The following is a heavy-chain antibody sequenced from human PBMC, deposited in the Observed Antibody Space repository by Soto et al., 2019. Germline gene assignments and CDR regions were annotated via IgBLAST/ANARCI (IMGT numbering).Heavy chain of an antibody. CDR2: INTDGSST. J-gene: IGHJ5*02. Sequence: GGSLRLSCAASGFTFSSYWMHWVRQAPGKGLVWVSRINTDGSSTTYADSVKGRFTISRDNAKNTLYLQMNGLRAEDTAMYYCARDQSVAGPTTLFDPWGQGTLVTVSS. V-gene: IGHV3-74*03. CDR3: ARDQSVAGPTTLFDP. CDR1: GFTFSSYW. D-gene: IGHD6-19*01.